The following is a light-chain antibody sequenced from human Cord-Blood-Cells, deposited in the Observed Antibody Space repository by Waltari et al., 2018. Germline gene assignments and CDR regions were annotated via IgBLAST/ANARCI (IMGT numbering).Light chain of an antibody. CDR2: EGS. V-gene: IGLV2-23*03. J-gene: IGLJ2*01. Sequence: QSALTQPASVSGSPGQSITISCTGTSSDVGSYNLVYWYQQRPGKAPKLMIYEGSKRPSGVSNRFSGSKSGNTASLTISGLQAEDEADYYCCSYAGSSTFVVFGGGTKLTVL. CDR1: SSDVGSYNL. CDR3: CSYAGSSTFVV.